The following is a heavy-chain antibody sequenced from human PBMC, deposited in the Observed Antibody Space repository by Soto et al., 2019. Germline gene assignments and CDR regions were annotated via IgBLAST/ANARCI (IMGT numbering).Heavy chain of an antibody. J-gene: IGHJ5*01. CDR3: ARDGSIVGATWFGS. Sequence: RASVKVSCKASGYTFTSYGISWVRQAPGQGLEWMGWISAYNGNTNYAQKLQGRVTMTTDTSTSTAYMELRSLRSDDTAVYYCARDGSIVGATWFGSWGQGTLVTVSS. CDR2: ISAYNGNT. D-gene: IGHD1-26*01. CDR1: GYTFTSYG. V-gene: IGHV1-18*01.